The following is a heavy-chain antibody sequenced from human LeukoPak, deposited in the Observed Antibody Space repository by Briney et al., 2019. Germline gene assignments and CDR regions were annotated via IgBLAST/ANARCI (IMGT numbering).Heavy chain of an antibody. J-gene: IGHJ4*02. V-gene: IGHV4-61*10. Sequence: SETLSLTCTVTGYSVTSGNFFWTWIRQPAGKGPEWVGHISSTGSTSYNPSLKSRVTISVDTSKNQFSLKLSSVTAADTAVYYCARLNWGFDYWGQGTLVTVSS. D-gene: IGHD7-27*01. CDR3: ARLNWGFDY. CDR1: GYSVTSGNFF. CDR2: ISSTGST.